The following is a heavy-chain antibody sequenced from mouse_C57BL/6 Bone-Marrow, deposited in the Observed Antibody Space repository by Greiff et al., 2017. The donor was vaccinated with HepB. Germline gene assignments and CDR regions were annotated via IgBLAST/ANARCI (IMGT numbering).Heavy chain of an antibody. CDR2: ISSGSSTI. J-gene: IGHJ2*01. V-gene: IGHV5-17*01. Sequence: EVKLVESGGGLVKPGGSLKLSCAASGFTFSDYGMHWVRQAPEKGLEWVAYISSGSSTIYYADTVKGRFTISRDNAKNTLFLQMTSLRSEDTAMYYCARSGVLLRYYFDYWGQGTTLTVSS. CDR3: ARSGVLLRYYFDY. D-gene: IGHD1-1*01. CDR1: GFTFSDYG.